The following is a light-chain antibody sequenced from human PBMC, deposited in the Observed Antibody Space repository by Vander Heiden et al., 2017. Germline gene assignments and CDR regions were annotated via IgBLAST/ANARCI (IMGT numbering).Light chain of an antibody. J-gene: IGLJ2*01. CDR1: IATSGSNA. CDR3: AAWDDSLTGLV. V-gene: IGLV1-44*01. Sequence: QSVPTQPPSTPGTPGQSVTTSCSGSIATSGSNAVNWYQQLPGAAPRLLIYGNGQRPSGVPDRFSGSKSGTSASLAVSGLRSEDEADYYCAAWDDSLTGLVFGGGTKLTVL. CDR2: GNG.